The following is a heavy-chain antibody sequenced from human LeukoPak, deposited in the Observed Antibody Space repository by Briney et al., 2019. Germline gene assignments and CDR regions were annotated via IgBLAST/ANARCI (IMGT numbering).Heavy chain of an antibody. D-gene: IGHD6-19*01. CDR1: TFSFRNFA. CDR2: ISSGGHST. CDR3: AKGAGQWLVPSEYFQY. Sequence: GGSLRLSCAASTFSFRNFAMSWVRQAPGKGLEWVSSISSGGHSTYYAGSVKGRFTISRDNSKNTLYLQMNSLRAEDTAVYYCAKGAGQWLVPSEYFQYWGQGTLVTVSS. J-gene: IGHJ1*01. V-gene: IGHV3-23*01.